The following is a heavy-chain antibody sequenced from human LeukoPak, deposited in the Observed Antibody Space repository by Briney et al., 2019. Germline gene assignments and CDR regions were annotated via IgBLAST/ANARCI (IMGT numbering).Heavy chain of an antibody. D-gene: IGHD2-21*01. V-gene: IGHV4-4*07. CDR2: IYTDGST. J-gene: IGHJ4*02. CDR1: GGSISNSF. CDR3: ARAPSGCGGTCAFDS. Sequence: PSETLSLTCTVSGGSISNSFWSWIRQPAGKGLEWIGRIYTDGSTNSNPSLRSQLTMSLDTSKNQFSLKLTSVTAADTAVYFCARAPSGCGGTCAFDSWGQGTRVTVSS.